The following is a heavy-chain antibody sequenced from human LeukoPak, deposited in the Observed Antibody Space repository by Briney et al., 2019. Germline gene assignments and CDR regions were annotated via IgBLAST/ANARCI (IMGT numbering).Heavy chain of an antibody. V-gene: IGHV4-38-2*02. CDR2: IYHSGST. CDR1: GYSISSGYY. CDR3: ARDVVRGVIDY. Sequence: PSETLSLTCAVSGYSISSGYYWGWIRPPPGKGLEGIGSIYHSGSTYYNPSLKSRVTISVDTSKNQFSLKLSSVTAADTAVYYCARDVVRGVIDYWGQGTLVTVSS. D-gene: IGHD3-10*01. J-gene: IGHJ4*02.